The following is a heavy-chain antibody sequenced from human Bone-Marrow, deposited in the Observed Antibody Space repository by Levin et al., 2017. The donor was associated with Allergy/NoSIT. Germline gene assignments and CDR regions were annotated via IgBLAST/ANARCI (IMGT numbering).Heavy chain of an antibody. CDR2: IHSGGRK. D-gene: IGHD5-12*01. Sequence: GGSLRLSCAASGFTISTNYMSWVRQVPGKGLEWVSIIHSGGRKNYADSVKGRFTISRDNYSNTLYLQMNSLRGEDTAIYYCARDDVVATNHWGQGTLVIVSS. J-gene: IGHJ4*02. CDR3: ARDDVVATNH. V-gene: IGHV3-66*01. CDR1: GFTISTNY.